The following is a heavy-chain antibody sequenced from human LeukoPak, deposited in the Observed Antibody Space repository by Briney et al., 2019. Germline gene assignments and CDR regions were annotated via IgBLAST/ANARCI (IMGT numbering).Heavy chain of an antibody. CDR3: ARGFGNLRNYYYYFYMDV. CDR2: TYYRSKWYN. J-gene: IGHJ6*03. D-gene: IGHD3-10*01. Sequence: SQTLSLTCAISGDSVSSNSAAWNWIRQSPSRGLEWLGRTYYRSKWYNDYAVSVKSRITINPDTSKNQFSLQLNSVTPEDTAVYYCARGFGNLRNYYYYFYMDVWGKGTTVTVSS. CDR1: GDSVSSNSAA. V-gene: IGHV6-1*01.